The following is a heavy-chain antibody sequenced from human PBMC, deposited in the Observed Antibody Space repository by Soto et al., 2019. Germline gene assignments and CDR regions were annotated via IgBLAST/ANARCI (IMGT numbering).Heavy chain of an antibody. CDR2: INHSGST. Sequence: SETMALTFAVYGGSFRGYYWSWIRQPPGKWLELIGEINHSGSTNYNPSLKSRVTISVDTPKNQFSLKLSSVTAADTAVYYCARGSTKEGRNWFEPWGQGTLVTVSS. V-gene: IGHV4-34*01. CDR3: ARGSTKEGRNWFEP. J-gene: IGHJ5*02. CDR1: GGSFRGYY. D-gene: IGHD2-2*01.